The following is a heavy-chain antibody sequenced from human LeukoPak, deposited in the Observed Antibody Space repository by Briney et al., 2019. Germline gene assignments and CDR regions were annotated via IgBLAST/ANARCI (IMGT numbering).Heavy chain of an antibody. CDR3: ARWQINLYYFDY. J-gene: IGHJ4*02. D-gene: IGHD1-14*01. CDR1: GGSIRSSSYY. Sequence: SETLSLTCTVSGGSIRSSSYYWGWVRQPPGKGPEWIGNFYYSVNTFYNPSLKSRVTISVDTSKNQFSLKLSSVTAADTAVYYCARWQINLYYFDYWGQGTLVTVSS. V-gene: IGHV4-39*01. CDR2: FYYSVNT.